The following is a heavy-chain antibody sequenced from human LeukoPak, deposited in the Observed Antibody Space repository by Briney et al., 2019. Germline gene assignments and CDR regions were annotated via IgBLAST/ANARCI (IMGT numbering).Heavy chain of an antibody. CDR1: GFTVSSNY. Sequence: GGSLRLSCAASGFTVSSNYMSWVRQAPGKGLEWVSVIYVDGTTYYADSVKGRFTISRDNSKNTLSLQMNSLRAEDTAVYYCARGDGYNFFDYWGQGTLVTVSP. J-gene: IGHJ4*02. CDR3: ARGDGYNFFDY. V-gene: IGHV3-53*01. D-gene: IGHD5-24*01. CDR2: IYVDGTT.